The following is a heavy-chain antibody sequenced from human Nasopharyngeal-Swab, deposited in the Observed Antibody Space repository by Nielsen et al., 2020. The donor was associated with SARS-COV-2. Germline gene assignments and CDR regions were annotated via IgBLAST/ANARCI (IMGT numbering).Heavy chain of an antibody. Sequence: ASVKVSCKASGYTFTSYYMHWVRQAPGQGLEWMGIINPSGGSTSYAQKFQGRVTMTRDTSTSTVYMELSSLRSEDTAVYYCLKQHSSSWLSPPRGMDVWGQGTTVTVSS. CDR2: INPSGGST. V-gene: IGHV1-46*01. J-gene: IGHJ6*02. D-gene: IGHD6-13*01. CDR3: LKQHSSSWLSPPRGMDV. CDR1: GYTFTSYY.